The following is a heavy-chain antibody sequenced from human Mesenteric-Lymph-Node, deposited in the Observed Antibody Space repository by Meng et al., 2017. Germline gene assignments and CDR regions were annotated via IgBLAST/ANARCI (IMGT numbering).Heavy chain of an antibody. D-gene: IGHD3-22*01. Sequence: SETLSLTCTVSTDSIRSDGSYWSWIRQRPGSGLEWIGYIYYSGTTYYNPSLKSRAIISLDTSKKQFSLRLSSVTAADTAVYYCARRGGGYKNWFDPWGQGTLVTVSS. CDR3: ARRGGGYKNWFDP. CDR2: IYYSGTT. J-gene: IGHJ5*02. CDR1: TDSIRSDGSY. V-gene: IGHV4-31*03.